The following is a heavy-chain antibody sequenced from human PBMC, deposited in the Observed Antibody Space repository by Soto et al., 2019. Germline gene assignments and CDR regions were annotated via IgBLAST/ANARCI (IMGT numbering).Heavy chain of an antibody. Sequence: EVQLVESGGGLVQPGGSLRLSCAASGFTFSNYAMDWVRQAPGKGLEWVSYISSSSNTIYYADSVKGRFTISRDNAKSSLYLQMNSLRDEDTAVYYCVRDVREYSGFDPAYWGQGTLVTVSS. J-gene: IGHJ4*02. CDR1: GFTFSNYA. V-gene: IGHV3-48*02. CDR2: ISSSSNTI. D-gene: IGHD5-12*01. CDR3: VRDVREYSGFDPAY.